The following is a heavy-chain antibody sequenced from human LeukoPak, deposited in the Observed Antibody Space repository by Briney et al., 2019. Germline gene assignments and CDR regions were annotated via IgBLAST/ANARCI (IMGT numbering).Heavy chain of an antibody. CDR1: GGSISSYY. Sequence: SETLSLTCTVSGGSISSYYWSWIRQPPGKGLEWIGYIYYGGSTNYNHSLKSRVTISVDTSKNQFSLKLSFVTAADTAVYFCARYCSGGSCYGGFDYWGQGTLVTVSS. D-gene: IGHD2-15*01. CDR3: ARYCSGGSCYGGFDY. V-gene: IGHV4-59*01. CDR2: IYYGGST. J-gene: IGHJ4*02.